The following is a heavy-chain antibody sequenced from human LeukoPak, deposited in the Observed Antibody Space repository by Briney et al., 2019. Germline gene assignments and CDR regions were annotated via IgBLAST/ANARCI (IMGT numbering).Heavy chain of an antibody. J-gene: IGHJ5*02. D-gene: IGHD3-3*01. CDR2: IYYSGST. CDR1: GGSISSSSYY. CDR3: ARHFSAYYDFWSGYYTGDVNWFDP. V-gene: IGHV4-39*01. Sequence: SETLSLTCTVSGGSISSSSYYWGWIRQPPGKGLEWIGSIYYSGSTYYNPSLKSRVTISVDTSKNQFSLKLSSVTAADTAVYYCARHFSAYYDFWSGYYTGDVNWFDPWGQGTLVTVSS.